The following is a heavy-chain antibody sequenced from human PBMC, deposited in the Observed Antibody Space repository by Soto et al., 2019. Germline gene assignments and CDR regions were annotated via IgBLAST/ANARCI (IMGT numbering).Heavy chain of an antibody. Sequence: ASVKVSCKASGYTFTSYDINWVRQATGQGLEWMGWMNPNSGNTGYAQKFQGRVTMTRNTSISTAYMELSSLRSEDTAVYYCAKEAGTGSYPEYFQHWGQGTLVTVSS. CDR2: MNPNSGNT. CDR1: GYTFTSYD. J-gene: IGHJ1*01. V-gene: IGHV1-8*01. CDR3: AKEAGTGSYPEYFQH. D-gene: IGHD1-26*01.